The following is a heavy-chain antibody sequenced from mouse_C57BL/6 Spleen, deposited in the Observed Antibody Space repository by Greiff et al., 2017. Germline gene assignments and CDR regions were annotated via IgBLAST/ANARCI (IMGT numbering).Heavy chain of an antibody. CDR1: GYTFTSYW. CDR2: IHPNSGST. CDR3: ARIYDGYYYFDY. V-gene: IGHV1-64*01. J-gene: IGHJ2*01. D-gene: IGHD2-3*01. Sequence: QVQLKQPGAELVKPGASVKLSCKASGYTFTSYWMHWVKQRPGQGLEWIGMIHPNSGSTNYNEKFKSKATLTVDKSSSTAYMQLSSLTSEDSAVYYCARIYDGYYYFDYWGQGTTLTVSS.